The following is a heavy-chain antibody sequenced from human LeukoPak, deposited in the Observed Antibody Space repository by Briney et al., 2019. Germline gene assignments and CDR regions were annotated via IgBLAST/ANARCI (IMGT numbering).Heavy chain of an antibody. J-gene: IGHJ4*02. V-gene: IGHV1-2*02. CDR3: ARESGSFES. CDR1: GSTFSGQF. D-gene: IGHD3-10*01. Sequence: EASVKVSCKVSGSTFSGQFIHWVRQAPGQGLEWMGWINPNSGGTNYAQKFQGRVTMTRDTSISTAYMELSRLRSDDTAVYFCARESGSFESWGQGTLVTVSS. CDR2: INPNSGGT.